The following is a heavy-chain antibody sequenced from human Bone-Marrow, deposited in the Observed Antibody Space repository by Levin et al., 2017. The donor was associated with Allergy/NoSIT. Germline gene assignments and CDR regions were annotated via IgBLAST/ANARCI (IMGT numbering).Heavy chain of an antibody. Sequence: GGSLRLSCVASGFTFSGYTMNWVRQAPGKGLEWVSTFSSTNNYIYYADSVKGRFTISRDNAKNSLYLQLNRLRVEDTAVYYCATTLRGSGSFQDWGQGTLVTVSS. CDR2: FSSTNNYI. J-gene: IGHJ4*02. V-gene: IGHV3-21*01. CDR3: ATTLRGSGSFQD. CDR1: GFTFSGYT. D-gene: IGHD3-10*01.